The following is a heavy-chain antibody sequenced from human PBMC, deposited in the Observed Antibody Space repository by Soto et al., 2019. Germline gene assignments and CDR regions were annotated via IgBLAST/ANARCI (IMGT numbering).Heavy chain of an antibody. CDR1: GDAFTSYA. V-gene: IGHV1-3*01. J-gene: IGHJ4*02. Sequence: GASVKVSCTASGDAFTSYAMHWVRHAPGQRLEWMGWINAGNGNTKYSQKFQGRVTITRDTSASTAYMELSSLRSEDTAVYYGARAPLRGYPSGGSCYGNFAFDYWGQGTLVTVSS. D-gene: IGHD2-15*01. CDR2: INAGNGNT. CDR3: ARAPLRGYPSGGSCYGNFAFDY.